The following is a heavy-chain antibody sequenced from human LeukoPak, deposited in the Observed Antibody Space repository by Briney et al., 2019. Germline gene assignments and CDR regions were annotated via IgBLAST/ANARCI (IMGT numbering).Heavy chain of an antibody. J-gene: IGHJ4*02. CDR3: ARDLGLLWELLRECALGLDY. CDR2: ISAYNGNT. D-gene: IGHD1-26*01. V-gene: IGHV1-18*01. CDR1: GYTFTSYG. Sequence: ASVKVSCKASGYTFTSYGISWVRQAPGQGLEWMGWISAYNGNTNYAQKLQGRVTMTTETSPSTASLELGSLRSDDPAVYSLARDLGLLWELLRECALGLDYWGQGTLVTVSS.